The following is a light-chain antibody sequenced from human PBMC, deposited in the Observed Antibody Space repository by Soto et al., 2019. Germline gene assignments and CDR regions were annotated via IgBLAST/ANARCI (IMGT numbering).Light chain of an antibody. V-gene: IGKV3-15*01. CDR2: DAS. CDR3: QQYHNWPPWT. Sequence: ILMTQSPATLSVSPGERATLSCRASQSVSNNLAWYQQKPGQAPRLLNYDASTRATGIPARFSGSGSGTELTLTISRLQSEAFAAYYCQQYHNWPPWTFGHGTKVEIK. CDR1: QSVSNN. J-gene: IGKJ1*01.